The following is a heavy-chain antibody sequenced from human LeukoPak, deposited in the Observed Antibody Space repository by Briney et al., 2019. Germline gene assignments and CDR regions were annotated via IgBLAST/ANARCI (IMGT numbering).Heavy chain of an antibody. CDR3: ARDHTAYSGSYYANFDY. V-gene: IGHV1-18*01. Sequence: ASVKVSCKASGYTFTSYGISWVRQAPGQGLEWMGWISAYNVNTNYAQKLQGRVTMTTDTSTSTAYMELRSLRSDDTAVYYCARDHTAYSGSYYANFDYWGQGTLVTVSS. D-gene: IGHD1-26*01. J-gene: IGHJ4*02. CDR1: GYTFTSYG. CDR2: ISAYNVNT.